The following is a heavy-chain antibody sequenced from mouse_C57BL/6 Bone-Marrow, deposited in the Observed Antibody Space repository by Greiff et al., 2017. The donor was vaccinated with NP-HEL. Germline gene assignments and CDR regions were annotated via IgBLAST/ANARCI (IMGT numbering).Heavy chain of an antibody. D-gene: IGHD1-1*01. CDR3: AGYYYGSSPLAMDY. J-gene: IGHJ4*01. Sequence: VQLQQSGAELVRPGTSVKVSCKASGYAFTNYLIEWVKQRPGQGLEWIGVINPGSGGTNYNEKFKGKATLTADKSSSTAYMQLSSLTSEDSAVYFCAGYYYGSSPLAMDYWGQGTSVTVSS. V-gene: IGHV1-54*01. CDR2: INPGSGGT. CDR1: GYAFTNYL.